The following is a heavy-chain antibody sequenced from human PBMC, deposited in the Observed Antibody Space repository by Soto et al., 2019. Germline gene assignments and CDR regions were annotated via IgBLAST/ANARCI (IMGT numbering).Heavy chain of an antibody. CDR3: ARGGYYDILTGENWFDP. V-gene: IGHV4-59*01. Sequence: SETLSLSCTFSGFYISSYYWSWIRQPPGKGLEWIGYIYYSGSTNYNPPLKSRVTVSVDTSKNQFSLKLSSVTAADTAVYYCARGGYYDILTGENWFDPWGQGTLVTVSS. CDR2: IYYSGST. CDR1: GFYISSYY. D-gene: IGHD3-9*01. J-gene: IGHJ5*02.